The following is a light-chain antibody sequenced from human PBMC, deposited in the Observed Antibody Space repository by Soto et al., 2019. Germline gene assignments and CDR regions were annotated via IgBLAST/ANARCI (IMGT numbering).Light chain of an antibody. Sequence: DIQMTQSPSAMSASVGDRVTITCRASQGIVTYFAWFQQKPGKAPKRLIYEASSLQSGVPARFSGSGSGTEFTLTISSLQPEDSAVYYCPQHDSYPLTFGGGTKVEIK. CDR3: PQHDSYPLT. CDR2: EAS. CDR1: QGIVTY. J-gene: IGKJ4*02. V-gene: IGKV1-17*03.